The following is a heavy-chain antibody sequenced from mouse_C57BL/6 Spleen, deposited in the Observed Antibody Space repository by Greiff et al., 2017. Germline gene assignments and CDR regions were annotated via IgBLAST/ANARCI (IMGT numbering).Heavy chain of an antibody. J-gene: IGHJ4*01. CDR2: IDPNSGGT. V-gene: IGHV1-72*01. Sequence: VQLQQPGAELVKPGASVKLSCKASGYTFTSYWMHWVKQRPGRGLEWIGRIDPNSGGTKYNEKFKSEATLTVDKPSSTAYMQLSSLTSEDSAVYYCAREGHYYYGDYAMDYWGQGTSVTVSS. CDR3: AREGHYYYGDYAMDY. CDR1: GYTFTSYW. D-gene: IGHD1-1*01.